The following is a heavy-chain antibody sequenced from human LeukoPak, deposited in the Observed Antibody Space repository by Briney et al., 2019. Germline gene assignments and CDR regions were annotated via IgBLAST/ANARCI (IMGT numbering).Heavy chain of an antibody. CDR2: VQTSGIT. CDR1: GDSISVGDFY. J-gene: IGHJ4*02. V-gene: IGHV4-61*02. Sequence: SETLSLTCTVTGDSISVGDFYWSWIRQPAGKGLEWIGRVQTSGITDYNPSLRRRVTISIDTSRNQLSLRLSSVSAADTAVYYCARAIAPPPGIAAAGRIDYWGQGTLVIVSS. D-gene: IGHD6-13*01. CDR3: ARAIAPPPGIAAAGRIDY.